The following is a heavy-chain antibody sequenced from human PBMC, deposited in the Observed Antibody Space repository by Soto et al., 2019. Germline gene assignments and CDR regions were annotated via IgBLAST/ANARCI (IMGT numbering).Heavy chain of an antibody. D-gene: IGHD4-17*01. CDR2: VHHSWGA. CDR3: ASLYGGTDRVDY. V-gene: IGHV4-59*12. J-gene: IGHJ4*02. CDR1: GGSISSYY. Sequence: LETLSLTCTVSGGSISSYYGSWIRQPPGKGMEWIGYVHHSWGATYNPSLQSRVTISVDRSKNQFSLKLSSVTAADTAVYYCASLYGGTDRVDYWGQGTLVTVPQ.